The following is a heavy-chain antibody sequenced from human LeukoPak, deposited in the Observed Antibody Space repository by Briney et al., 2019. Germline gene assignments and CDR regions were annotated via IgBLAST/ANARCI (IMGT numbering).Heavy chain of an antibody. V-gene: IGHV3-30*18. CDR3: AELGITMIGGV. CDR2: ISYDGSNK. CDR1: GFTFSSYG. D-gene: IGHD3-10*02. Sequence: GGPLRLSCAASGFTFSSYGMHWVRQAPGKGLEWVAVISYDGSNKYYADSVKGRFTISRDNAKNSLYLQMNILRAEDTAVYYCAELGITMIGGVWGKGTTVTISS. J-gene: IGHJ6*04.